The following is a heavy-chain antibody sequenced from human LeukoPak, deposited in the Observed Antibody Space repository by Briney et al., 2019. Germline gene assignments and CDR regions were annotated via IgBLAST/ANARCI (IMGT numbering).Heavy chain of an antibody. CDR1: GFTLRTYW. V-gene: IGHV3-21*01. Sequence: GGSLRLSCAASGFTLRTYWMSWVRQAPGKGLEWVSSISSSSSYIYYADSVKGRFTISRDNAKNSLYLQMNSLRAEDTAVYYCARGAEIAVAGLFDYWGQGTLVTVSS. CDR3: ARGAEIAVAGLFDY. CDR2: ISSSSSYI. J-gene: IGHJ4*02. D-gene: IGHD6-19*01.